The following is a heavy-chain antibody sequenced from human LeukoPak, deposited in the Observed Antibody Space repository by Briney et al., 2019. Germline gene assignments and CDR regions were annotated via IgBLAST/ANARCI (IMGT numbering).Heavy chain of an antibody. CDR2: INHSGST. Sequence: SETLSLTCAVYGGSFSGYYWSWIRQPPGKGLEWIGEINHSGSTNYNPSLKSRVTISVDTSKNQFSLKLSSVTAADTAVYYCAGNYYDSSGYRTTDYWGQGTLVTVSS. CDR1: GGSFSGYY. J-gene: IGHJ4*02. V-gene: IGHV4-34*01. CDR3: AGNYYDSSGYRTTDY. D-gene: IGHD3-22*01.